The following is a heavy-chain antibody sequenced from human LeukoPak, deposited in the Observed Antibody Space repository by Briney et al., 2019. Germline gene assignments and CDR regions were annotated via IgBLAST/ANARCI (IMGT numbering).Heavy chain of an antibody. CDR1: GFTFSNYS. CDR2: IRYDGSNK. J-gene: IGHJ4*02. Sequence: GLSLRLSCAASGFTFSNYSMKWVRRPPRKGLEWGAFIRYDGSNKYYADSVKARFTVSRDNSKYTLYLKMNSLRAEDKDVYYCAKDEAMVRGVIIRLHYWGQGTLVTVSS. V-gene: IGHV3-30*02. D-gene: IGHD3-10*01. CDR3: AKDEAMVRGVIIRLHY.